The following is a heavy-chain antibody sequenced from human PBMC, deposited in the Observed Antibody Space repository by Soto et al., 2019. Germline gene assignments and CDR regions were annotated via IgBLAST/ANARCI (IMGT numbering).Heavy chain of an antibody. D-gene: IGHD2-8*01. CDR3: ARGPHPYFNEY. CDR1: GYTFTSYA. Sequence: ASVKVSCKASGYTFTSYAMHWVRQAPGQGLEWMGWMNPNNGNTGYAQKFQGRVTMTRNTSISTAYMELSSLRSEDTAVYYCARGPHPYFNEYWGQGTLVTVSS. V-gene: IGHV1-8*02. CDR2: MNPNNGNT. J-gene: IGHJ4*02.